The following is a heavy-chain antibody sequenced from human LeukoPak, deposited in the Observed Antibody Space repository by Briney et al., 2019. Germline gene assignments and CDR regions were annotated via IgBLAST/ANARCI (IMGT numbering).Heavy chain of an antibody. Sequence: QPGGSLRLSCAASGFTVSSYWMHWVRHAPGKGLVWVSRINRDGSRIDHADSVRGRFTISRDNAKNTLYLQMNSLGVEDTAVYYCARGYSSSWYNWLDPWGQGTLVTVSS. V-gene: IGHV3-74*01. D-gene: IGHD6-13*01. CDR1: GFTVSSYW. J-gene: IGHJ5*02. CDR2: INRDGSRI. CDR3: ARGYSSSWYNWLDP.